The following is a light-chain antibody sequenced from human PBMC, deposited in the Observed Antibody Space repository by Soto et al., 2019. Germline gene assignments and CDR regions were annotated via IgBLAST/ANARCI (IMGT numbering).Light chain of an antibody. CDR3: QQSFTSPLT. V-gene: IGKV1-39*01. J-gene: IGKJ4*01. CDR2: SAS. Sequence: DIQMTQSPSSLSASLGDRVTLTCRASQSITTSLNWYQQTPGKAPKLLIYSASTLHSGVPSRFSGSGSGTDFTLTISTLQREDFATYYSQQSFTSPLTFGGGTKVEIK. CDR1: QSITTS.